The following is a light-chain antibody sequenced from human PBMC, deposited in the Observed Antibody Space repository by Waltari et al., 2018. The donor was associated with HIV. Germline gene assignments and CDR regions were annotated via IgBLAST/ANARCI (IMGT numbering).Light chain of an antibody. J-gene: IGLJ3*02. CDR1: SSNIGAGYD. Sequence: QSVLTQPPSVSGAPGQRVTISCTGSSSNIGAGYDVHWYQQRPGTAPKLLIYGNSHVPSGFPDRFSGSQSGTSASLAITGLQAEDEADYYCQSYDSSLSGSWVFGGGTKLTVL. V-gene: IGLV1-40*01. CDR2: GNS. CDR3: QSYDSSLSGSWV.